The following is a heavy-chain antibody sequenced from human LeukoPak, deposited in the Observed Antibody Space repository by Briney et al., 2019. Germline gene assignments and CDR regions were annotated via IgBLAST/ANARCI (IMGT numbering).Heavy chain of an antibody. CDR2: ISAGSTI. CDR3: ARDLFGTYDSDY. V-gene: IGHV3-48*01. J-gene: IGHJ4*02. D-gene: IGHD5-12*01. Sequence: GGSLRLSCAASGLNFGIYSLNWVRQAPGKGLEWLSYISAGSTIYYADSVKGRFTISRDNANNLLYLQMNSLRAEDTAVYYCARDLFGTYDSDYWGQGTLVTVSS. CDR1: GLNFGIYS.